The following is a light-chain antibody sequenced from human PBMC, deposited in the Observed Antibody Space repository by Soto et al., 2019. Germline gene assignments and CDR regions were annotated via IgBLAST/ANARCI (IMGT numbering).Light chain of an antibody. V-gene: IGLV2-23*01. J-gene: IGLJ2*01. CDR2: EGS. CDR1: SSDVGGYNY. Sequence: QSVLTQPASVSGSPGQSITISCTGTSSDVGGYNYVSWYQQQSGKAPKLMIYEGSKRPSGVSNRFSGSKSGNTASLTISGLQAEDEANYYCCSYAGYSTFVVFGGGTKLTVL. CDR3: CSYAGYSTFVV.